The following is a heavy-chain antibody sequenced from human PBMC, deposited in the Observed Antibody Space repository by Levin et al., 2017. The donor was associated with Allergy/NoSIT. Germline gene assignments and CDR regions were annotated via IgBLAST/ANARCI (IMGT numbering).Heavy chain of an antibody. J-gene: IGHJ4*02. CDR2: ISGSGDAT. CDR1: GFTFSSYA. D-gene: IGHD1-1*01. CDR3: ATGGVSSRYNYVDY. Sequence: GGSLRLSCAASGFTFSSYAMNWVHQAPGKGLEWVSTISGSGDATYCADSVKGRFTISRDNSKNTVHLQMNSLRAEDTAVYYCATGGVSSRYNYVDYWGQGTLVTVSS. V-gene: IGHV3-23*01.